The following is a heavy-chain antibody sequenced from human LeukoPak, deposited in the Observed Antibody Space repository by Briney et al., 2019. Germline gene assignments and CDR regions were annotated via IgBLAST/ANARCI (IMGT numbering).Heavy chain of an antibody. J-gene: IGHJ5*02. CDR2: IIPILGIA. V-gene: IGHV1-69*04. Sequence: SVKVSCKASGGTFSSYAISWVRQAPGQGLEWMGRIIPILGIANYAQKFQGRVTITADKSTSTAYMELSSLRSEDTAVYYCARVTTATPQDHLLDPWGQGTLVTVSS. D-gene: IGHD1-26*01. CDR1: GGTFSSYA. CDR3: ARVTTATPQDHLLDP.